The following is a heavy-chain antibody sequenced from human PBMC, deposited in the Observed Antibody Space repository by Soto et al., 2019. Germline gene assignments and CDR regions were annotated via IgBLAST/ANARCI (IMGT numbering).Heavy chain of an antibody. CDR2: INHTGGT. Sequence: TSETLSLTCAVYGGSVDGYYWNWIRQPPGKGLEWIGEINHTGGTHYNPSLKSRVTMSVDTSKNQFSLRLSSVTAADTAIYYCATRITVFGLLIPPFDPWGQGTQVTVSS. V-gene: IGHV4-34*01. D-gene: IGHD3-3*01. CDR3: ATRITVFGLLIPPFDP. J-gene: IGHJ5*02. CDR1: GGSVDGYY.